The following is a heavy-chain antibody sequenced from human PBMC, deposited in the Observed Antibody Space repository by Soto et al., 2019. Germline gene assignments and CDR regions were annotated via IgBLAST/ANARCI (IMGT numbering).Heavy chain of an antibody. D-gene: IGHD2-2*01. CDR1: GGSVSSGSYY. V-gene: IGHV4-61*01. J-gene: IGHJ4*02. CDR2: IYYSGST. Sequence: PSETLSLTCTDSGGSVSSGSYYWSWIRQSPGKGLEWIGYIYYSGSTNYNPSLKSRVTISVDTSKNQSSLKLSSVTAADTAVYYCARDRGGYCSSTSYYHFDYWGQGTLVTVSS. CDR3: ARDRGGYCSSTSYYHFDY.